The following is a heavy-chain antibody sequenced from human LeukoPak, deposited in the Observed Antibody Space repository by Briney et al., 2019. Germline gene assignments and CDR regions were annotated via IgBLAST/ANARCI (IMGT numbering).Heavy chain of an antibody. Sequence: GGSLRLSCAASGFTFSSYAMHWVRQAPGKGLEWVAVIPYDGSNKYYADSVKGRFTISRDNSKNTLYLQMNSLRAEDTAVYYCATQGNSGYWGQGTLVTVSS. CDR1: GFTFSSYA. CDR2: IPYDGSNK. J-gene: IGHJ4*02. D-gene: IGHD2/OR15-2a*01. CDR3: ATQGNSGY. V-gene: IGHV3-30-3*01.